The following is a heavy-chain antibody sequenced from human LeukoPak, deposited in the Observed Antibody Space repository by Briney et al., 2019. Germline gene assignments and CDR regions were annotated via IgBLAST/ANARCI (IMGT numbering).Heavy chain of an antibody. D-gene: IGHD1-26*01. CDR2: ITPIFGTA. Sequence: ASVKVSCKASGGTFSSYAISWVRQAPGQGLERMGRITPIFGTANYAQKFQGRVTITTDEDTSTAYMELSSLRSEDTAVYYCASELGATNYYYYYMDVWGKGTTVTVSS. CDR3: ASELGATNYYYYYMDV. J-gene: IGHJ6*03. V-gene: IGHV1-69*05. CDR1: GGTFSSYA.